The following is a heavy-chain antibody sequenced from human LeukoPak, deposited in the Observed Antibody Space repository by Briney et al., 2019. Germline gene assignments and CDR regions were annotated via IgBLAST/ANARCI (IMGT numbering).Heavy chain of an antibody. J-gene: IGHJ5*02. CDR3: ARGHNWFDP. V-gene: IGHV3-74*03. CDR1: GFSFSNYW. Sequence: GGSLRLSCAASGFSFSNYWMHWVRQAPGKGLVWVSRINGDGKTITYAESVKGRFTVSRDNAKNTLYLRVNSVRAEDTAVYYCARGHNWFDPWGQGTLVTVSS. CDR2: INGDGKTI.